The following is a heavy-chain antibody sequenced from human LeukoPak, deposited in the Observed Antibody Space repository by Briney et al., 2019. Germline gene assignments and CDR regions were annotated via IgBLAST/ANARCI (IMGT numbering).Heavy chain of an antibody. V-gene: IGHV3-74*01. Sequence: PGGSLRLSCVASGFSTTNSWMHWVRQAPGKGLMWVSRISSDATTTNSADSVKGRFTVSRDNAKNMVYLQMNSLRAEDTAVYYCAKFLSPVLWGQGTLVTVSS. CDR2: ISSDATTT. J-gene: IGHJ4*02. CDR1: GFSTTNSW. CDR3: AKFLSPVL. D-gene: IGHD3-16*02.